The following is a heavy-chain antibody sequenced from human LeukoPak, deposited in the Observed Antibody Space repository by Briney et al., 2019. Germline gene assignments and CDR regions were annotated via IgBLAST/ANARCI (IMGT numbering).Heavy chain of an antibody. V-gene: IGHV3-21*01. J-gene: IGHJ4*02. CDR2: ITSSSSYI. CDR1: GFTFSSYG. D-gene: IGHD3-22*01. CDR3: ARHVVAVGFDY. Sequence: GGTLRLSCAASGFTFSSYGMSWVRQAPGKGLEWVSSITSSSSYIYYADSVKGRFTISRDNAKNSLYLQMNSLRVEDTAVYYCARHVVAVGFDYWGQGTLVTVSS.